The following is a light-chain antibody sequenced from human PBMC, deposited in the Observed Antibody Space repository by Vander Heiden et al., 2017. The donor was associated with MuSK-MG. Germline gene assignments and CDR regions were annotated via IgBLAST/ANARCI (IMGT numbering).Light chain of an antibody. J-gene: IGKJ1*01. V-gene: IGKV1-39*01. Sequence: DIQMTQSPSSLPASVGDRVTITCRASQSISNYLNWYQQKPGKAPELLIFEASNLQSGVPPRFSGSGPGTDFTLSISSLQPEDFATYYCQQSYSTPWTFGQGTRMEIK. CDR3: QQSYSTPWT. CDR1: QSISNY. CDR2: EAS.